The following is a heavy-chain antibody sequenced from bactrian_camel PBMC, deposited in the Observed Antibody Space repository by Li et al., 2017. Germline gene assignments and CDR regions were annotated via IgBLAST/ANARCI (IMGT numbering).Heavy chain of an antibody. J-gene: IGHJ4*01. V-gene: IGHV3S31*01. CDR1: AFSFSSHA. Sequence: VQLVESGGGLVQPGGRLTLFCAASAFSFSSHAMSWVRQAPGKSLEWVSTIDGVLSRGTRDTFYANSVKGRFNISRDNAKNSVYLQMNSLKLEDTAMYYCAADFGPYCSGSYLARRANFEGQGTQVTVS. CDR2: IDGVLSRGTRDT. D-gene: IGHD2*01.